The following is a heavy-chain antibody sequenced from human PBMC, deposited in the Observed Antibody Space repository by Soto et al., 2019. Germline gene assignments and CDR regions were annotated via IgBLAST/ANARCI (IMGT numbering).Heavy chain of an antibody. CDR2: IIPIFGTA. Sequence: QVQLVQSGAEVKKPGSSVKVSCKASGGTFSSYAISWVRQTPGQGLEWMGGIIPIFGTANYAQKFQGRVTITADESTSTAYMELSSLRSEDTAVYYCARVSQGGYSYGYGLLDPWGQGTLVTVSS. CDR3: ARVSQGGYSYGYGLLDP. J-gene: IGHJ5*02. CDR1: GGTFSSYA. D-gene: IGHD5-18*01. V-gene: IGHV1-69*01.